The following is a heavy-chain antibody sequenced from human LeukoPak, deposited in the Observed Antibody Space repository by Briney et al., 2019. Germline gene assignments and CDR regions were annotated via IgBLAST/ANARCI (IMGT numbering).Heavy chain of an antibody. J-gene: IGHJ3*02. CDR2: VSSSSSYI. CDR1: GFTFSSYS. CDR3: ARDKQQPAKDAFDI. V-gene: IGHV3-21*01. Sequence: GGSLRLSCAASGFTFSSYSMNWVRQAPGKGLEWVSSVSSSSSYIYYADSVKGRFTISRDNAKNSLYLQMNSLRAEDTAVYYCARDKQQPAKDAFDIWGQGTMVTVSS. D-gene: IGHD6-13*01.